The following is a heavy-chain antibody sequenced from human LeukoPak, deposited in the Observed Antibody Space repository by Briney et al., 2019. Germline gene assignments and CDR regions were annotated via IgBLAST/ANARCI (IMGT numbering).Heavy chain of an antibody. CDR1: GGSISSYY. CDR2: IYYSGST. J-gene: IGHJ3*01. CDR3: ARLPGFRDAFDF. Sequence: SETLSLTCTVSGGSISSYYWSWIRQPPGKGLEWIGYIYYSGSTNYNPSLKSRVTISVDTSKNQFSLKLSSVIAADTAVYYCARLPGFRDAFDFWGQGTMVTVSS. V-gene: IGHV4-59*08.